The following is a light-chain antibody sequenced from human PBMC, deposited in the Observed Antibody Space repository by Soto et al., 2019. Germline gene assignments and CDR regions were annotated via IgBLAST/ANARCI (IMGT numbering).Light chain of an antibody. Sequence: DIQMTQSPSTLSASVGDRVTITCRASQSINSWLAWYQQKPGTAPKLLVYKASTLEKGVPSRFSGSESGTEFTLTIISLQPDDFATYYCQQYNTFPWTFGQGTKVEIK. CDR1: QSINSW. V-gene: IGKV1-5*03. CDR2: KAS. J-gene: IGKJ1*01. CDR3: QQYNTFPWT.